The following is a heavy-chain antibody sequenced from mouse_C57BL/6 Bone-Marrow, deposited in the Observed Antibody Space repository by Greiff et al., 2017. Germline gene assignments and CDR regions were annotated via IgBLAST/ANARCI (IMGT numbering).Heavy chain of an antibody. Sequence: VQLQQSGAELVKPGASVKISCKASGYAFSSYWMNWVKQRPGKGLEWIGQIYPGDGDTNYNGKFKGKATLTADKSSSTAYMQLSSLTSEDSAVYFCARSVLWLRRLDYWGQGTTLTVSS. CDR3: ARSVLWLRRLDY. V-gene: IGHV1-80*01. J-gene: IGHJ2*01. CDR2: IYPGDGDT. D-gene: IGHD2-2*01. CDR1: GYAFSSYW.